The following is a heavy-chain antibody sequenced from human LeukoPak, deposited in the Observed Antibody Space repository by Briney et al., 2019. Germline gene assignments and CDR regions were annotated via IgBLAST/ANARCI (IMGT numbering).Heavy chain of an antibody. D-gene: IGHD3-10*01. CDR2: INHSGST. CDR3: ARSRYYGSGSSY. V-gene: IGHV4-34*01. CDR1: GGSFSGYY. J-gene: IGHJ4*02. Sequence: PSETLSLTCAVYGGSFSGYYWSWIRQPPGKGLEWIGEINHSGSTNYNPSLKSRVTISVDTSENQFSLKLSSVTAADTAVYYCARSRYYGSGSSYWGQGTLVTVSS.